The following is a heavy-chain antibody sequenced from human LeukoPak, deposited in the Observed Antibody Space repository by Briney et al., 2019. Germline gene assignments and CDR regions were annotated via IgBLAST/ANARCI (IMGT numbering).Heavy chain of an antibody. CDR2: INHSGST. J-gene: IGHJ5*02. CDR1: GGSFSGYY. Sequence: PSETLSLTCAVYGGSFSGYYWSWIRQPPGKGLEWIGEINHSGSTNYNPSLKSRVTISVDTSKNQFSLKLSSVTAADTAVYYCARSAIFWSGSVSDNWFDPWGQGTLVTVSS. CDR3: ARSAIFWSGSVSDNWFDP. V-gene: IGHV4-34*01. D-gene: IGHD3-3*01.